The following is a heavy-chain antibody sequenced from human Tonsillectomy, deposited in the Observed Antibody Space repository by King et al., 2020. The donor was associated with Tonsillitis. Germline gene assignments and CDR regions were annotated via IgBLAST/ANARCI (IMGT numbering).Heavy chain of an antibody. CDR1: GITFSSYA. CDR2: TSGSGVTT. V-gene: IGHV3-23*04. Sequence: DVQLVESGGGLVQPGGSLRLSCAASGITFSSYAMTWVRQAPGKGLEWVSATSGSGVTTYYADSVKGRFTISRDNSKNTLYLQMNSLRAEDTALYYCAKHDHGDYYYYMDVWGKGTTVTVSS. J-gene: IGHJ6*03. D-gene: IGHD4-17*01. CDR3: AKHDHGDYYYYMDV.